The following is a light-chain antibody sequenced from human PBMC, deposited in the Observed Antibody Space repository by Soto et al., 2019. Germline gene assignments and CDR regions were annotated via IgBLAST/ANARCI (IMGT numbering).Light chain of an antibody. CDR1: QNINRW. CDR3: QQANSFPHT. CDR2: ATS. Sequence: DIQMTQSPSSVSASVGDRVIITCRASQNINRWLAWYQQKPGKAPQLLIYATSTLHSGVPSRFSASGSGTDFTLTVSSLQPEDFATYYSQQANSFPHTLGGGTRVEI. J-gene: IGKJ4*01. V-gene: IGKV1-12*01.